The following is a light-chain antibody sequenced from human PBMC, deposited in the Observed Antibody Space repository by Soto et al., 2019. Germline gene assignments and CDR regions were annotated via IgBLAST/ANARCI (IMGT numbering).Light chain of an antibody. J-gene: IGKJ1*01. CDR3: QHYVKAPRT. CDR2: GAT. CDR1: QTIYSNY. Sequence: EIVLTQTPGTLSLSPGERATLSCRASQTIYSNYLAWYQQKPGQAPRLLIYGATTRITGIQDRFSGSGSGTDFTLTINRLEPEDFAVYYCQHYVKAPRTFGQGTKVEIK. V-gene: IGKV3-20*01.